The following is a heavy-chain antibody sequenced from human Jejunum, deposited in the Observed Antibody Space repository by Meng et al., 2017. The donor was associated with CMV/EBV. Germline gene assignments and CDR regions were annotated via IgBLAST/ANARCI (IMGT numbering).Heavy chain of an antibody. J-gene: IGHJ4*02. D-gene: IGHD2-2*01. Sequence: TVSGGSFSDYYWTWIRQFPGKGLEWIGCVFYTGSTNYNPSLESRVSMSVDTSKKQFSLTLSAVTAADTAVYYCASHRYSASYYSDYWAQGTLVTVSS. CDR3: ASHRYSASYYSDY. CDR2: VFYTGST. V-gene: IGHV4-59*13. CDR1: GGSFSDYY.